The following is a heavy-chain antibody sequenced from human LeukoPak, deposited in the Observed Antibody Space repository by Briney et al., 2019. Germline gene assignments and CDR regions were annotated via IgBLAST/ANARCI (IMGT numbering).Heavy chain of an antibody. CDR2: IDWDDDK. D-gene: IGHD3-22*01. CDR3: ARIDDSSGYYYDY. V-gene: IGHV2-70*11. Sequence: SGPTLVNPTQTLTLTCTFFGFSLSTSGMCVSWIRQPPGKALEWLARIDWDDDKYYSTSLKTRLTISKDTSKNQVVLTITNMDPVDTATYYCARIDDSSGYYYDYWGQGTLVTVSS. J-gene: IGHJ4*02. CDR1: GFSLSTSGMC.